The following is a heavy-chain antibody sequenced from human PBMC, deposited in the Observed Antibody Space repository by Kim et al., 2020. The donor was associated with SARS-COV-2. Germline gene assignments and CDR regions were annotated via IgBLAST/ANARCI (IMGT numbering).Heavy chain of an antibody. V-gene: IGHV4-59*09. Sequence: SLKSRVTISVDTSKSQFALKLSSVTAADTAVYYCARGNTIFGVVTNAFDIWGQGTMVTVSS. CDR3: ARGNTIFGVVTNAFDI. J-gene: IGHJ3*02. D-gene: IGHD3-3*01.